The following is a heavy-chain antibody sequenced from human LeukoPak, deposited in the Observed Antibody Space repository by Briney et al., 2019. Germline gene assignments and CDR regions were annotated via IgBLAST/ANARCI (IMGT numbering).Heavy chain of an antibody. CDR2: TYNSANT. D-gene: IGHD3-22*01. V-gene: IGHV4-59*08. CDR3: ARRFSSRSDGNGCCYGHDAFDV. Sequence: TSETLSLTCSVSGDSISSSYWSWIRQPPGKGLEWIGNTYNSANTNYNPSLQSRVTMSVDTSKSQFSLQLTSVSAADTAVYYCARRFSSRSDGNGCCYGHDAFDVWGQGTLVIVSS. CDR1: GDSISSSY. J-gene: IGHJ3*01.